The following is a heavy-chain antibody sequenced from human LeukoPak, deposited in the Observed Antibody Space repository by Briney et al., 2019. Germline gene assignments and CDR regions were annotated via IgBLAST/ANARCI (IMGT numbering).Heavy chain of an antibody. CDR2: IYTSGST. J-gene: IGHJ5*02. D-gene: IGHD2-15*01. CDR3: ARHTCSGGSCYSWGSGRRANWFDP. CDR1: GGSISSGSYY. V-gene: IGHV4-61*02. Sequence: SETLSLTCTVSGGSISSGSYYWSWIRQPAGKGLEWIGRIYTSGSTNYNPSLKSRVTISVDTSKNQFSLKLSSVTAADTAVYYCARHTCSGGSCYSWGSGRRANWFDPWGQGTLVTVSS.